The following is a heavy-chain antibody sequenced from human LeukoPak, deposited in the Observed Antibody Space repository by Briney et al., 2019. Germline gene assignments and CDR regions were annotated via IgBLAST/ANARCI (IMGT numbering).Heavy chain of an antibody. CDR1: GFTFSSYA. CDR3: AKVAAAAGTWPY. V-gene: IGHV3-30-3*01. CDR2: ISYDGSNK. D-gene: IGHD6-13*01. Sequence: GRSLRLSCAASGFTFSSYAMHWVRQAPGKGLEWVAVISYDGSNKYYADSVKGRFTISRDNSKNTLYLQMNSLRAEDTAVYYCAKVAAAAGTWPYWGQGTLVTVSS. J-gene: IGHJ4*02.